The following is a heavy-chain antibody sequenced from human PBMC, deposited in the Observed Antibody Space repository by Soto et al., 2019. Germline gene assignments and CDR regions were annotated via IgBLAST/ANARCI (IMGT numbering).Heavy chain of an antibody. CDR2: MNPGSGDT. V-gene: IGHV1-8*01. Sequence: ASVKVSCKATGYTFTNNDVSWVRQASGQGLEWMGWMNPGSGDTGYAQKFQGRVTMTRDITTATAYMELSSLRSEDTAIYYCARMESFGSLNWFDPWGRGTLVTVSS. J-gene: IGHJ5*02. CDR3: ARMESFGSLNWFDP. CDR1: GYTFTNND. D-gene: IGHD3-10*01.